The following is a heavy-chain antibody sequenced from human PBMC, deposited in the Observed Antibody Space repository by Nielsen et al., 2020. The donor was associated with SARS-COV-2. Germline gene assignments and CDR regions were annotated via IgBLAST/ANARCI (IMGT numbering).Heavy chain of an antibody. CDR2: IVVGSGNT. D-gene: IGHD6-19*01. J-gene: IGHJ6*02. Sequence: SVKVSCKASGFTFTSSAVQWVRQARGQRLEWMGWIVVGSGNTNYAQKFQERVTITRDMSTSTAYMELSSLRSEDTAVYYCAADGAVAGGDYYYYGMDVWGQGTTVTVSS. CDR1: GFTFTSSA. V-gene: IGHV1-58*01. CDR3: AADGAVAGGDYYYYGMDV.